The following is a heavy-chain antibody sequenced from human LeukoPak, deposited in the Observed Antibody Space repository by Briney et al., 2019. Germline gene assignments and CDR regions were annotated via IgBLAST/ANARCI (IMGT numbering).Heavy chain of an antibody. Sequence: SVKVSCKASGGTFSSYAISWVRQAPGQGLEWMGGIIPIFGTANYAQKFQGRVTITADESTSTAYMELSSLRSEDTAVYYCATGPVGATAVLNYYYGMDVWGQGTTVTVSS. CDR1: GGTFSSYA. V-gene: IGHV1-69*01. CDR2: IIPIFGTA. J-gene: IGHJ6*02. CDR3: ATGPVGATAVLNYYYGMDV. D-gene: IGHD1-26*01.